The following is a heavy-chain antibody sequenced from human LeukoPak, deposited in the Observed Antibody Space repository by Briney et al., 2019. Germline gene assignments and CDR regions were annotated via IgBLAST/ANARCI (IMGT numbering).Heavy chain of an antibody. CDR1: GGSFSGYY. V-gene: IGHV4-34*01. D-gene: IGHD3-3*01. Sequence: PSETLSLTCAVYGGSFSGYYWSWIRQPPGKGLEWIGSVYYSGSTYYNPSLKSRVTISVDTSKNQFSLKLNSVTAADTAVYYCARHSGLRSPLGVWGKGTTVTVSS. CDR2: VYYSGST. CDR3: ARHSGLRSPLGV. J-gene: IGHJ6*04.